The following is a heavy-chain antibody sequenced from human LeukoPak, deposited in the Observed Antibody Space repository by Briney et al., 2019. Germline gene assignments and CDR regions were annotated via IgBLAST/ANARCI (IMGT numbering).Heavy chain of an antibody. CDR1: GFSFNSYA. Sequence: TGGSLRLSCAASGFSFNSYAMTWVRQAPGKGPEWVSAISGGGSSTYYADSVKGRFTISRDNSKSTLYLQMNSLRAEDTAVYYCAKGGESYYNHYHMDVWGKGTTVTVSS. CDR2: ISGGGSST. CDR3: AKGGESYYNHYHMDV. J-gene: IGHJ6*03. V-gene: IGHV3-23*01. D-gene: IGHD3-16*01.